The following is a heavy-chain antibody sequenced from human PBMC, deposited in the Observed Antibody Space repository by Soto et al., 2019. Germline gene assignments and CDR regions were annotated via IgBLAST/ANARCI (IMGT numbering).Heavy chain of an antibody. Sequence: EVVLVESGGGLVKPGGSLTLSCAASGYIFSSYRMTWVRQAPGKGLEWVSSISESSGYKYYVDSVKGRFTISRDNAQQKVFLHMASLRVDDTAVYYCARDGGKHHYYYGMDVWGPGTTVTVSS. D-gene: IGHD3-16*01. J-gene: IGHJ6*02. CDR3: ARDGGKHHYYYGMDV. V-gene: IGHV3-21*01. CDR1: GYIFSSYR. CDR2: ISESSGYK.